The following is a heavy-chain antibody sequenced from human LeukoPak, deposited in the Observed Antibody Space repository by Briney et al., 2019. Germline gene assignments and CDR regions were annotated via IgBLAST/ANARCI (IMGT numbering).Heavy chain of an antibody. CDR1: GYTFTGYY. Sequence: ASVKVSCKASGYTFTGYYMHWVRQAPGQGLEWMGWINPNSGGTNYAQKFQGRVTMTRDTSISTAYMELSRLRSDDTAVYYCARSTSSSWWFDPWGQGTLVTVSS. D-gene: IGHD6-13*01. V-gene: IGHV1-2*02. CDR2: INPNSGGT. J-gene: IGHJ5*02. CDR3: ARSTSSSWWFDP.